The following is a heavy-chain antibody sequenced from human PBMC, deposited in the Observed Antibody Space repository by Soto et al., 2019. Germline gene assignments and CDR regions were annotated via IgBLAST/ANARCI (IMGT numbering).Heavy chain of an antibody. CDR1: GYSISSGYY. CDR2: IYHSGST. D-gene: IGHD3-22*01. Sequence: SETLSLTCTVSGYSISSGYYWGWIRQPPGKGLEWIGSIYHSGSTYYNPSLKSRVTISVDTSKNQFSLKLSSVTAADTAVYYCANYYDSSDFDYWGQGTLVTVSS. CDR3: ANYYDSSDFDY. J-gene: IGHJ4*02. V-gene: IGHV4-38-2*02.